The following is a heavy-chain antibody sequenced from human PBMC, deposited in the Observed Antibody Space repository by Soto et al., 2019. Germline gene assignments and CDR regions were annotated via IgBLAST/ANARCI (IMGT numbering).Heavy chain of an antibody. CDR2: INHSGST. Sequence: QVQLQQWGAGLLKPSETLSLTCAVYGGSFSGYYWSWIRQPPGKGLEWIGEINHSGSTNYNPSLKSLVTISVDTSKNQFSLKLSSVTAADTAVYYCARGLPTYYDFWSGYSPYGMDVWGQGTTVTVSS. J-gene: IGHJ6*02. D-gene: IGHD3-3*01. CDR1: GGSFSGYY. V-gene: IGHV4-34*01. CDR3: ARGLPTYYDFWSGYSPYGMDV.